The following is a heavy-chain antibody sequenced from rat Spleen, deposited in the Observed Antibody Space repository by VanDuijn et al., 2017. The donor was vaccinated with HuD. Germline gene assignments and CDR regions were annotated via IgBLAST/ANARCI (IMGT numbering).Heavy chain of an antibody. CDR3: ARSIMYTTDYYYGGYVMDA. D-gene: IGHD1-6*01. Sequence: EVQLQESGPGLVKPSQSLSLTCSVTGYSITSNYWGWIRKFPGNKMEWMGYISYSGSTSYNPSLKSRISITRDTSKNQFFLQLNSVTTEDTATYYCARSIMYTTDYYYGGYVMDAWGQGASVTVSS. CDR2: ISYSGST. CDR1: GYSITSNY. V-gene: IGHV3-1*01. J-gene: IGHJ4*01.